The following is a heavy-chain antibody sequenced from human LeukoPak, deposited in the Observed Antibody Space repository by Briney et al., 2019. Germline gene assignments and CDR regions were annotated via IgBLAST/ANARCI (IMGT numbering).Heavy chain of an antibody. CDR3: VSGSLFDY. D-gene: IGHD1-26*01. J-gene: IGHJ4*02. V-gene: IGHV4-61*02. Sequence: SETLSLTCTVSGGSINSGSYYTSWIRQPAGKGLEWIGRIYTGGNTNYNPSLKSRVTISVDTSKNQFSLTLSSLTAADTAVYYCVSGSLFDYWGQGTLVTVSS. CDR2: IYTGGNT. CDR1: GGSINSGSYY.